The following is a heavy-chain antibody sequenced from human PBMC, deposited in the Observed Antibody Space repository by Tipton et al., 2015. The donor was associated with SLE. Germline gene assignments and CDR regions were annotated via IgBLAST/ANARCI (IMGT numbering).Heavy chain of an antibody. V-gene: IGHV4-59*01. D-gene: IGHD4-23*01. CDR1: GGSIRSYY. Sequence: LRLSCTVSGGSIRSYYWSWIRQPPGKGLEWIGYIYYSGSTNYNPSLKSRVTISVDTSKNQFSLKLSSVTAADTAVYYCARGGGSDAFDIWGQGTMVTVSS. J-gene: IGHJ3*02. CDR3: ARGGGSDAFDI. CDR2: IYYSGST.